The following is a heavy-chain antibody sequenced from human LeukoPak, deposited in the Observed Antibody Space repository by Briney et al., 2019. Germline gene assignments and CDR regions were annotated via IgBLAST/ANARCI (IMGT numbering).Heavy chain of an antibody. J-gene: IGHJ4*02. CDR1: EYSFTTYW. CDR3: ASGMVGGTGGGYFDY. V-gene: IGHV5-51*01. CDR2: IYPGDSDT. D-gene: IGHD6-19*01. Sequence: GESLKISCMGSEYSFTTYWIGWVRQMPGKGLEWMGIIYPGDSDTRYSPSFQDQVTISADKSISTAYLQWSSLKASDTAMYYCASGMVGGTGGGYFDYWGQGTLVTVSS.